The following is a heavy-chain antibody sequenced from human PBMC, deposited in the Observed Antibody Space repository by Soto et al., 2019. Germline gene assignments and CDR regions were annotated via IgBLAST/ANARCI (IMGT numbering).Heavy chain of an antibody. CDR2: FYSTGTI. CDR3: ARDDFGRNNRAFDP. J-gene: IGHJ5*02. V-gene: IGHV4-4*07. Sequence: XTLSLPCTVSGXFLSYYSWSWIRQSAGKGLELIGRFYSTGTIFYNPSLKSRATMSVDTSKNQFSLKLTSVNSADTAVYYRARDDFGRNNRAFDPWGQGTLVTSPQ. CDR1: GXFLSYYS. D-gene: IGHD4-17*01.